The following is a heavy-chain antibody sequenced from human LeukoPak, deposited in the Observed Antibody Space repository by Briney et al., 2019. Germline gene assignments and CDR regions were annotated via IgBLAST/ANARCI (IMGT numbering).Heavy chain of an antibody. CDR3: ARNEEHYAFDI. CDR2: INSDGSST. Sequence: GGSLRLSCAASGFTFSGYWMHWVRQAPGKGLVWVSRINSDGSSTSYADSVKGRFTISRDNAKNTLYLQMNSLRAEDTAVYYCARNEEHYAFDIWGQGTMVTVSS. V-gene: IGHV3-74*01. J-gene: IGHJ3*02. D-gene: IGHD1-1*01. CDR1: GFTFSGYW.